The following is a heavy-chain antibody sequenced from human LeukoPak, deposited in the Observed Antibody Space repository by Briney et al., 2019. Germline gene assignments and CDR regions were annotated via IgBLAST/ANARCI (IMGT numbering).Heavy chain of an antibody. CDR1: GGSFSGYY. J-gene: IGHJ1*01. CDR3: ARGRLGSRDGYNTRGIFHH. D-gene: IGHD5-24*01. V-gene: IGHV4-34*01. CDR2: INHSGST. Sequence: SETLSLTCAVYGGSFSGYYWSWIRQPPGKGLEWIGEINHSGSTNYNPSLKSRVTISVDTSKNQFSLKLSSVTAADTAVYYCARGRLGSRDGYNTRGIFHHWGQGTLVTVSS.